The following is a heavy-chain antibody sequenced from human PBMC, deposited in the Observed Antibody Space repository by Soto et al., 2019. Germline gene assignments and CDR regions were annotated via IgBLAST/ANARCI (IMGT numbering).Heavy chain of an antibody. D-gene: IGHD3-9*01. CDR3: ARDRGGGYDFLTGYPTFDY. V-gene: IGHV1-18*01. Sequence: GASVKVSCKASGYTFTSYGISWVRQAPGQGLEWMGWISAYNGNTNYAQKLQGRVTMTTDTSTSTAYMELRSLRSDDTAVYYCARDRGGGYDFLTGYPTFDYWGQETLVTVSS. CDR1: GYTFTSYG. CDR2: ISAYNGNT. J-gene: IGHJ4*02.